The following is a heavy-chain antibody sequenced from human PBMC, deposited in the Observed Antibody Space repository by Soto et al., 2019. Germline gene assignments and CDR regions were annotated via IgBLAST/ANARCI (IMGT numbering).Heavy chain of an antibody. V-gene: IGHV1-2*04. CDR2: INPNSGGT. Sequence: ASVKVSCKASGYTFTGYYMHWVRQAPGQGLEWMGWINPNSGGTNYAQKFQGWVTMTRDTSISTAYMELSRLRSDDTAVYYCARDGYSSWNYYYYGMDVWGQGTTVTV. J-gene: IGHJ6*02. CDR3: ARDGYSSWNYYYYGMDV. CDR1: GYTFTGYY. D-gene: IGHD6-19*01.